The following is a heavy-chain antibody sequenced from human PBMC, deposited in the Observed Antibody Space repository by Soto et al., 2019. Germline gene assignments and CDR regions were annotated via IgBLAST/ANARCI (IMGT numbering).Heavy chain of an antibody. CDR3: ARAIYDSSGYYIDY. CDR2: IYHSGST. V-gene: IGHV4-30-2*01. J-gene: IGHJ4*02. D-gene: IGHD3-22*01. Sequence: PSETLSLTCAVSGGSISSGGYSWSWIRQPPGKGLEWIGYIYHSGSTYYNPSLKSRVTISVDRSKNQFSLKLSSVTAADTAVYYCARAIYDSSGYYIDYWGQGTLVTVSS. CDR1: GGSISSGGYS.